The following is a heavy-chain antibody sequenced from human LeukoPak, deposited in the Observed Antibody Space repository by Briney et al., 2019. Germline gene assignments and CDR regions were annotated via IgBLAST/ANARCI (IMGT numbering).Heavy chain of an antibody. CDR3: ATGSAIAAAGLRYNWFDP. Sequence: GASVKVSCKVSGYTLTELSMHWVRQAPGKGLEWMGGFDPEDGETIYAQKFQGRVTMTEDTSTDTAYMELSSQRSEDTAVYYCATGSAIAAAGLRYNWFDPWGQGTLVTVSS. D-gene: IGHD6-13*01. CDR1: GYTLTELS. J-gene: IGHJ5*02. V-gene: IGHV1-24*01. CDR2: FDPEDGET.